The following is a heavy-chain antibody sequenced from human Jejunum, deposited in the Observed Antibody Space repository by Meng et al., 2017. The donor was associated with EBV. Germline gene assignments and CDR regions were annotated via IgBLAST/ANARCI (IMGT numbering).Heavy chain of an antibody. J-gene: IGHJ4*02. CDR2: IYHGGGT. D-gene: IGHD3-22*01. CDR3: AGNGYYALEY. CDR1: GGSISDNDW. V-gene: IGHV4-4*02. Sequence: VHLQESGPILEKPSGTLSLTCFVAGGSISDNDWWSWVRQPPGKGLEWLGEIYHGGGTNYNPSLETRVTISVDKSKNQFSLKLNSVTVADTAVYYCAGNGYYALEYWGPGILVTVSS.